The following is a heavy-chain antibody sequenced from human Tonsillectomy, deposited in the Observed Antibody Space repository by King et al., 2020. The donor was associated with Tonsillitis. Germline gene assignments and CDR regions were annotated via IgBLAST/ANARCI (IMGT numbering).Heavy chain of an antibody. CDR1: GFSLSTYGMC. D-gene: IGHD6-19*01. CDR2: IDWDGDK. CDR3: ARSPGGIAVAGFDY. V-gene: IGHV2-70*01. Sequence: VTLKESGPALVQATQTLTLTCTFSGFSLSTYGMCVNWILQPPGKALEGLAVIDWDGDKYYTTSLETRLTISRDTSKNQVVLTMTNMDPVDTATYYCARSPGGIAVAGFDYWGQGTLVTVSS. J-gene: IGHJ4*02.